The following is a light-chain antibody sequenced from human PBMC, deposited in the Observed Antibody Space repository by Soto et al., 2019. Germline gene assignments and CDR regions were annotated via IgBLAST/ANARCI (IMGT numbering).Light chain of an antibody. V-gene: IGKV3-15*01. CDR3: QQYNDWPRT. J-gene: IGKJ1*01. CDR2: GAS. Sequence: EVVMTQSPATLSVSPGERATLSCRASQSVFDNLAWYQQKPGQAPGLLIYGASTRATGIPARFSGSGSGTEFTLPISSLQSEDSAVYYCQQYNDWPRTFGQGTKVEIK. CDR1: QSVFDN.